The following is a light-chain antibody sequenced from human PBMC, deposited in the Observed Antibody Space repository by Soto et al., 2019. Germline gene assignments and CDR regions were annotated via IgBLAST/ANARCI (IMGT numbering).Light chain of an antibody. CDR1: SSDVGTYKY. CDR3: SSYTSSRAYV. V-gene: IGLV2-14*01. Sequence: QSVLTQPASVSGSPGQSITISCSGTSSDVGTYKYVSWYQQHPGKAPKLMIYEVSYRPSGVSNRFSGSKSGNTASLTISGLQAEDEADCYCSSYTSSRAYVFGIGTKVTVL. J-gene: IGLJ1*01. CDR2: EVS.